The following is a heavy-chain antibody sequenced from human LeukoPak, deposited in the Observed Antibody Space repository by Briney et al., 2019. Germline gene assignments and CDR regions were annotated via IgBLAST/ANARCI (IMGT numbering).Heavy chain of an antibody. D-gene: IGHD2/OR15-2a*01. J-gene: IGHJ5*02. CDR2: IIPIFGTA. V-gene: IGHV1-69*05. Sequence: ASVKVSCKASGGTFSSYAISWVRQAPGQGLEWMGGIIPIFGTANYAQKFQGRVTITTDESTSTAYMELSSLRSEDTAVYYCASMRRLTLNWFDPWGQGTLVTVSS. CDR3: ASMRRLTLNWFDP. CDR1: GGTFSSYA.